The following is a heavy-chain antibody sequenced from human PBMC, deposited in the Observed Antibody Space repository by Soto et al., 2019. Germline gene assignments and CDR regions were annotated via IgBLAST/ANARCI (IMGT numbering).Heavy chain of an antibody. CDR2: INPSGGST. D-gene: IGHD6-13*01. CDR1: GYTFTSYY. CDR3: ARVKLAFPRNGAFDI. J-gene: IGHJ3*02. V-gene: IGHV1-46*01. Sequence: ASVKVSCKASGYTFTSYYMHWARQAPGQGLEWMGIINPSGGSTSYAQKFQGRVTMTRDTSTSTVYMELSSLRSEDTAVYYCARVKLAFPRNGAFDIWGQGTMVTVSS.